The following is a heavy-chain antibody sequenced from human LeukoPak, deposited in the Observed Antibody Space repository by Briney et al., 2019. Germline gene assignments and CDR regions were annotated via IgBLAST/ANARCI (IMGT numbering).Heavy chain of an antibody. CDR3: ARDRGSTGYYYLDS. CDR1: GGPITEYY. Sequence: SETLSLTCSVSGGPITEYYWSWIRQPPGKGLEWIGYIYHTGGTNYSPSLKSRVTMSVDASRNQFSLKLVSVTAADTAVYYCARDRGSTGYYYLDSWGQGILVTVSP. J-gene: IGHJ4*02. V-gene: IGHV4-59*01. D-gene: IGHD6-19*01. CDR2: IYHTGGT.